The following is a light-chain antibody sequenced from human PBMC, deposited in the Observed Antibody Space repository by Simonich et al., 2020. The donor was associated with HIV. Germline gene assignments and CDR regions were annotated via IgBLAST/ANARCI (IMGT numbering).Light chain of an antibody. CDR2: EVS. Sequence: DIVMTQSPLFLSVTPGEPASISCRSSASLLHDNGYNSLDWYLQKPGQSPQLLIYEVSNRFSGGPDRFSGSGSGTDFTLKISRVEAEDVGVCYCMQSTQLPFTFGPGTKVDIK. CDR1: ASLLHDNGYNS. J-gene: IGKJ3*01. V-gene: IGKV2D-29*02. CDR3: MQSTQLPFT.